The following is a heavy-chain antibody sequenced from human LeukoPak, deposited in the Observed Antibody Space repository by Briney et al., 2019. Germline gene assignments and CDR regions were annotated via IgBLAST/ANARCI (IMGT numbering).Heavy chain of an antibody. CDR1: GYTFTSYG. J-gene: IGHJ4*02. CDR2: ISAYNGST. CDR3: ARGGVNSGWYSRFDY. V-gene: IGHV1-18*01. D-gene: IGHD6-19*01. Sequence: GASVKVSCKASGYTFTSYGISWVRQAPGQGLEWMGWISAYNGSTNYAQKLQGRVTITTDTSTSTAYMELRSLRADDTAVYYCARGGVNSGWYSRFDYWGQGTLVTVSS.